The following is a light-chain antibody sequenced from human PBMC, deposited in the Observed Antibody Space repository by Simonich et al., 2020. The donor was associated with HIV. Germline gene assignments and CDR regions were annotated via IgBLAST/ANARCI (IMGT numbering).Light chain of an antibody. J-gene: IGKJ4*01. CDR1: QSVLYSSNNKHY. CDR3: QQYHSTPLT. V-gene: IGKV4-1*01. CDR2: WDS. Sequence: DIVMTQSPDSLAVSLGERATLKCNSNQSVLYSSNNKHYFSWYLQHPGPPPKLLIYWDSTRESGVPDRFSGSGSGTDFTLTIRSLHAEDVAVYYCQQYHSTPLTFGGGTKVEIK.